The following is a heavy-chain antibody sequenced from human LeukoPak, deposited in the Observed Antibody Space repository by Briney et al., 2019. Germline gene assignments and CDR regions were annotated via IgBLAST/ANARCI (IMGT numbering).Heavy chain of an antibody. CDR2: IYPGDSDT. Sequence: GESLKISCKGSGYSFTNYWIGWVRQMPGKGLEWMGIIYPGDSDTRYSPSFQGQVTISADKSISTAYPQWSSLKASDTAMYYCGRHVVDSSGDYLYFYYMDVWGKGTTVTVSS. CDR1: GYSFTNYW. CDR3: GRHVVDSSGDYLYFYYMDV. J-gene: IGHJ6*03. D-gene: IGHD3-22*01. V-gene: IGHV5-51*01.